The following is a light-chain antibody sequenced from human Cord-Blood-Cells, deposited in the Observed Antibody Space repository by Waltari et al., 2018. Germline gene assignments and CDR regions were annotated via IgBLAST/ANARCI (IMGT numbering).Light chain of an antibody. CDR2: AAS. Sequence: DIQMTQSPSSLSASVGDRVTITCQASQSISSYLNWYQQKPGKAPKLPIYAASSLQSGVPSRFSGSGSGTDFTLTISSLQPEDFATYYCQQSYSTPYTFGQGTKLEIK. CDR3: QQSYSTPYT. V-gene: IGKV1-39*01. CDR1: QSISSY. J-gene: IGKJ2*01.